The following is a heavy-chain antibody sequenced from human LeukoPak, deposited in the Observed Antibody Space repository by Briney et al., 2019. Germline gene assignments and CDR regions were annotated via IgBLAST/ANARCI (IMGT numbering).Heavy chain of an antibody. V-gene: IGHV7-4-1*02. CDR2: INTNTGNP. D-gene: IGHD3/OR15-3a*01. CDR1: GYTFTGYY. J-gene: IGHJ3*02. CDR3: ARVDGLFAFDI. Sequence: ASVKVSCKASGYTFTGYYMHWVRQAPGQGLEWMGWINTNTGNPTYAQGFTGRFVFSLDTSVSTAYLQISSLKAEDTAVYYCARVDGLFAFDIWGQGTMVTVSS.